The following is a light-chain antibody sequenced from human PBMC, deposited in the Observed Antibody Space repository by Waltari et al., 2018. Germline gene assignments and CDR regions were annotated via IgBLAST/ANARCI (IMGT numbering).Light chain of an antibody. CDR2: GTS. J-gene: IGLJ1*01. CDR3: SAWDHSLHVHV. Sequence: QSALTQEASVSGTVGQTVTLSCAGNSNNVGSRDVGWYQQISRGPPKTVMFGTSLPSGIPERFSGSKSGTTASLTISGLQPEDEAEYFCSAWDHSLHVHVFGTGTQVTVL. CDR1: SNNVGSRD. V-gene: IGLV1-44*01.